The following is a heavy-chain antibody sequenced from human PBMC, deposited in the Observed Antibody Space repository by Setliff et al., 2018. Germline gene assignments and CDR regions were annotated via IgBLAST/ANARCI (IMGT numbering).Heavy chain of an antibody. CDR1: GYTFTSYA. Sequence: ASVKVSCKASGYTFTSYAVNWVRQAPGQGLEWMGWINTNTGNPRYAQGFTGRFVFSLDTSVSTAYLQIYSLKAEDTAVYYCARASRFGTAIYKGDYYMDVWGEGTTVTVSS. CDR3: ARASRFGTAIYKGDYYMDV. V-gene: IGHV7-4-1*01. CDR2: INTNTGNP. D-gene: IGHD2-21*02. J-gene: IGHJ6*03.